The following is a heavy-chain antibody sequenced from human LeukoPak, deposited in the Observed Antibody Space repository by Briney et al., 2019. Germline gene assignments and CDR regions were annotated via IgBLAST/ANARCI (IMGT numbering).Heavy chain of an antibody. Sequence: GGSLRLSCAASGFIFSSYGMYWVRQAPDKGLEWVAFIRYDGSRKYYADSVKGRFTISRDNSKNTLYLQMNSLRVEDTAVYYCAKDTPRGYNYGYFDYWGQETLLTVSS. CDR3: AKDTPRGYNYGYFDY. CDR2: IRYDGSRK. CDR1: GFIFSSYG. J-gene: IGHJ4*02. D-gene: IGHD5-18*01. V-gene: IGHV3-30*02.